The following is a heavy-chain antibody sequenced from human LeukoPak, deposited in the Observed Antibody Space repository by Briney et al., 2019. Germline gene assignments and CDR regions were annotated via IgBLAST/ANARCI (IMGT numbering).Heavy chain of an antibody. CDR1: GSRFTSYW. J-gene: IGHJ4*02. CDR2: IDTSDSYT. CDR3: ARHSECSGVSCYSGFGD. V-gene: IGHV5-10-1*01. D-gene: IGHD2-15*01. Sequence: GASLEISSEGSGSRFTSYWITWVRPMPGKGPGWVGRIDTSDSYTNYSPSFQSHVTSTAYKSISTASLQWSSLKSSDTAMYYCARHSECSGVSCYSGFGDWGQGTLVTVSA.